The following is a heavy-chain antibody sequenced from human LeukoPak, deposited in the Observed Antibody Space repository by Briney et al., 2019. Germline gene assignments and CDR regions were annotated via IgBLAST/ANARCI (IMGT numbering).Heavy chain of an antibody. V-gene: IGHV4-34*01. CDR2: INHSGST. CDR1: GGSFSGYY. J-gene: IGHJ5*02. CDR3: ARVGSRGLRTSWFDP. D-gene: IGHD4-17*01. Sequence: SGTLSLTCAVYGGSFSGYYWSWIRQPPGKGLEWIGEINHSGSTNYNPSLKSRVTISVDTSKNQFSLKLSSVTAADTAVYYCARVGSRGLRTSWFDPWGQGTLVTVSS.